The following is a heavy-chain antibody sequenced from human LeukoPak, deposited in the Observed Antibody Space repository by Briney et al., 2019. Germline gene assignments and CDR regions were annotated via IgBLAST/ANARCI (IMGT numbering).Heavy chain of an antibody. CDR2: IYYSGST. V-gene: IGHV4-39*01. CDR1: GGSISSSSYY. Sequence: NPSETLSLTCTVSGGSISSSSYYWRWIRQPPGKGLEWIGSIYYSGSTYYNPSLKSRVTISVDTSKNQFSLKLSSVTAADTAVYYCARRDGGYSSSWSQYNWFDPWGQGTLVTVSS. CDR3: ARRDGGYSSSWSQYNWFDP. J-gene: IGHJ5*02. D-gene: IGHD6-13*01.